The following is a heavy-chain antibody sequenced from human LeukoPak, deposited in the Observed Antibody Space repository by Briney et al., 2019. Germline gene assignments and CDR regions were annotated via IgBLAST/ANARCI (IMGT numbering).Heavy chain of an antibody. CDR2: ISSSGSTI. J-gene: IGHJ6*03. CDR1: GFTFSSYE. V-gene: IGHV3-48*03. D-gene: IGHD6-13*01. CDR3: ARLAAAEYYYYMDV. Sequence: GGSLRLSCAASGFTFSSYEMNWVRQAPGKGLEWVSYISSSGSTIYYADSVKGRFTISRDNAKNSLYLQMNSLRAEDTAVYYCARLAAAEYYYYMDVWGKGTTVTISS.